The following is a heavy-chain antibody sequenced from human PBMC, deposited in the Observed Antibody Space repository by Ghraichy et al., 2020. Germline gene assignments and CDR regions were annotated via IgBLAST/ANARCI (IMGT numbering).Heavy chain of an antibody. CDR2: INAGNGNT. J-gene: IGHJ6*02. V-gene: IGHV1-3*01. Sequence: ASVKVSCKASGYTFTSYVIHWVRQAPGQRLEWMGWINAGNGNTKYSQKFQGGVTITRDTSASTAYMELSSLRSEDTAVYFCARDPTTYYYGSGILAGLYGMDVSGHGTTVTVSS. D-gene: IGHD3-10*01. CDR3: ARDPTTYYYGSGILAGLYGMDV. CDR1: GYTFTSYV.